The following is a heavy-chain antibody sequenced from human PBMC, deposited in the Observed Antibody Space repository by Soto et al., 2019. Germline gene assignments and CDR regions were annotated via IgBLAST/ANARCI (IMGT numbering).Heavy chain of an antibody. D-gene: IGHD2-21*02. CDR1: GGSFSGYY. CDR3: ASGYLVVTAIEGGLDYYYYGMDV. J-gene: IGHJ6*02. CDR2: INQSGST. Sequence: SETLSLTCAVYGGSFSGYYWSWIRKPPGKGLEWIGEINQSGSTNYNPSLKSRVTISVDTSKNQFSLKLSSVTAADTAVYYCASGYLVVTAIEGGLDYYYYGMDVWGQGTTVTVS. V-gene: IGHV4-34*01.